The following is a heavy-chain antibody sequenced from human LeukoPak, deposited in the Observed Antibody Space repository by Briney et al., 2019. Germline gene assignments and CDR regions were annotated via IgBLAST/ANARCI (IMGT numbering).Heavy chain of an antibody. CDR3: AKVRYGTFNWFDP. CDR2: IYSTGST. J-gene: IGHJ5*02. CDR1: GDSINNYY. V-gene: IGHV4-4*07. Sequence: SETLSLTCTVSGDSINNYYWSWIRQPAGKGLEWIGRIYSTGSTNYNPSLKSRVTMSVDTSKNQFSLKLSSVTAADTAVYYCAKVRYGTFNWFDPWGQGTLVTVS. D-gene: IGHD1-1*01.